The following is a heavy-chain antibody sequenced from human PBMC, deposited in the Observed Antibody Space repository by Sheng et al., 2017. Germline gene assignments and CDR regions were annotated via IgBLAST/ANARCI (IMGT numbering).Heavy chain of an antibody. D-gene: IGHD6-13*01. CDR2: INSDGSST. CDR1: GFTFSSYW. Sequence: EVQLVESGGGLVQPGGSLRLSCAASGFTFSSYWMHWVRQAPGKGLVWVSRINSDGSSTSYADSVKGRFTISRDNAKNTLYLQMNSLRAEDTAVYYCARVGYSSSWYDSYYYYYMDVWGKGTTVTVSS. CDR3: ARVGYSSSWYDSYYYYYMDV. J-gene: IGHJ6*03. V-gene: IGHV3-74*01.